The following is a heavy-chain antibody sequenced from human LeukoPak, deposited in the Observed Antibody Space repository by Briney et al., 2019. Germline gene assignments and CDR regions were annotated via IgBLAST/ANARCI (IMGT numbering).Heavy chain of an antibody. V-gene: IGHV4-31*03. D-gene: IGHD4-23*01. Sequence: SETLSLTCTVSGGSISSGGYYWSWLRQHPGTGLEWLGYIYYSGSTYYNPSLKSRVTISVDTSKNQFSLKLSSVTAADTAVYYCARGDYGGNSGWFDPWGQGTLVTVSS. CDR2: IYYSGST. CDR3: ARGDYGGNSGWFDP. J-gene: IGHJ5*02. CDR1: GGSISSGGYY.